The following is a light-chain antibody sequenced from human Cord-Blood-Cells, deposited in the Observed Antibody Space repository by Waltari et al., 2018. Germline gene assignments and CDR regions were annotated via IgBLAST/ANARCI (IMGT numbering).Light chain of an antibody. CDR1: QSISSY. V-gene: IGKV1-39*01. CDR2: AAS. J-gene: IGKJ2*01. CDR3: QQSYSTPYT. Sequence: IQMTQSPPSLSASVGDRVTITCRARQSISSYLNWYQQKPGQAPKLLIYAASSLQGGVPSRFSGSGSGTDCTLTISSLQPEDGATYYCQQSYSTPYTFGQGTKLEIK.